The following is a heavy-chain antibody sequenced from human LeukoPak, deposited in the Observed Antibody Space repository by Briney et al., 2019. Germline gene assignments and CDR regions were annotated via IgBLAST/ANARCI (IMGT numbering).Heavy chain of an antibody. D-gene: IGHD2-15*01. CDR1: GGTFSSYA. V-gene: IGHV1-69*13. CDR3: ATRYEGMVVAATRWSEYGAFDI. Sequence: GASVKVSCKASGGTFSSYAISWVRQAPGQGLEWMGGIIPIFGTANYAQKFQGRVTITADESTSTACMELSSLRSEDTAVYYCATRYEGMVVAATRWSEYGAFDIWGQGTMVTVSS. J-gene: IGHJ3*02. CDR2: IIPIFGTA.